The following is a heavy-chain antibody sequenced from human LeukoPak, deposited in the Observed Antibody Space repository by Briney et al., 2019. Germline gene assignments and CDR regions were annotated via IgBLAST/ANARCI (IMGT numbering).Heavy chain of an antibody. D-gene: IGHD3-10*01. V-gene: IGHV3-30*02. CDR1: GFTFSSYA. CDR3: ARDRGGGAGYFDL. J-gene: IGHJ2*01. Sequence: LPGGSLRLSCVASGFTFSSYAMSWVCQAPGKGLEWVAFIRYDGSNKYYADSVKGRFTISRDSSQNILYLQMTNLRAEDTALYFCARDRGGGAGYFDLWGRGTLVTVSS. CDR2: IRYDGSNK.